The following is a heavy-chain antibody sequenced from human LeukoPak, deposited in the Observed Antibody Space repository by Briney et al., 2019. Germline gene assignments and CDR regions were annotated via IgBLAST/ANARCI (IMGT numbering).Heavy chain of an antibody. CDR2: IIPIFGTA. V-gene: IGHV1-69*13. CDR3: ARDDGGYYQDAFDI. CDR1: GGTFSSYA. D-gene: IGHD3-22*01. Sequence: ASVKVSCKASGGTFSSYAITWVRQAPGQGLECMGGIIPIFGTANYAQKFQGRVTITADEFTSTAYMELSSLRSEDTAVYYCARDDGGYYQDAFDIWGQGTMVTVSS. J-gene: IGHJ3*02.